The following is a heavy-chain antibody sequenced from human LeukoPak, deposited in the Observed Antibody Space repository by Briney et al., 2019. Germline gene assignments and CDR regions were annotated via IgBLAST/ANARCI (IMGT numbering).Heavy chain of an antibody. CDR2: ISSRSSTI. Sequence: PGGSLRLSCAASGFTFSSYSMNWVRQAPGKGLEWVSYISSRSSTIYYGDSVKGRFTISRDNAKNSLYLQMNSLRDEDTAVYYCARTIAVAASGLDYWGQGTLVTVSS. J-gene: IGHJ4*02. CDR3: ARTIAVAASGLDY. CDR1: GFTFSSYS. D-gene: IGHD6-19*01. V-gene: IGHV3-48*02.